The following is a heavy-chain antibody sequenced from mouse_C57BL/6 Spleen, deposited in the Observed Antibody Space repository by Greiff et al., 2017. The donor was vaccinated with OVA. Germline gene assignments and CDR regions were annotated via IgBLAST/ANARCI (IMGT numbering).Heavy chain of an antibody. Sequence: VKLMESGPELVKPGASVKISCKASGYAFSSSWMNWVKQRPGKGLEWIGRIYPGDGDTNYNGKFKGKATLTADKSSSTAYMQLSSLTSEDSAVYFCARERELAWFAYWGQGTLVTVSA. CDR1: GYAFSSSW. J-gene: IGHJ3*01. CDR3: ARERELAWFAY. V-gene: IGHV1-82*01. CDR2: IYPGDGDT. D-gene: IGHD4-1*01.